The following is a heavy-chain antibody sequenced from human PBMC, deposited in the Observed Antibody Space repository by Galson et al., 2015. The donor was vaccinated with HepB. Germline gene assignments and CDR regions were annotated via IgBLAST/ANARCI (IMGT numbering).Heavy chain of an antibody. Sequence: SLRLSCAASGFTFSSYAMSWVRQAPGKGLEWVSAISGSGGSTHYADSVKGRFTISRDNSKNTLYLQMNSLRAEDTAVYYCAKDRYFDWLFLGAFDIWGQGTMVTVSS. CDR2: ISGSGGST. CDR1: GFTFSSYA. V-gene: IGHV3-23*01. D-gene: IGHD3-9*01. J-gene: IGHJ3*02. CDR3: AKDRYFDWLFLGAFDI.